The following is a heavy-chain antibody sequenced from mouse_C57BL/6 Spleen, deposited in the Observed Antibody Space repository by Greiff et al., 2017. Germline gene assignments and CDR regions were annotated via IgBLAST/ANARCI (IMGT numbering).Heavy chain of an antibody. CDR3: TRKGTTVVEGYFDV. Sequence: VQLQQSGTVLARPGASVKMSCKTSGYTFTSYWMNWVKQRPGQGLEWIGAIYPGNSGTSYNQKFKGKAKLTAVTSASTAYMELSSLTYEDSAVYYCTRKGTTVVEGYFDVWGTGTTVTVSS. CDR2: IYPGNSGT. J-gene: IGHJ1*03. CDR1: GYTFTSYW. V-gene: IGHV1-5*01. D-gene: IGHD1-1*01.